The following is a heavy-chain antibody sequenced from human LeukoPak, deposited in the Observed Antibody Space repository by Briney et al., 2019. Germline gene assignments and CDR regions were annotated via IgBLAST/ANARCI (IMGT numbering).Heavy chain of an antibody. CDR3: ARGEDNADEYLREDY. D-gene: IGHD2/OR15-2a*01. J-gene: IGHJ4*02. CDR1: GFPCSSYW. Sequence: GGSLRRSGAGSGFPCSSYWMTWVGQAPGKGREGGANIKQDGSEKYYVDSVKGPFSISRDNAKNSLYLQMHSLRAADTAVYYCARGEDNADEYLREDYWGQGILVTVSS. CDR2: IKQDGSEK. V-gene: IGHV3-7*04.